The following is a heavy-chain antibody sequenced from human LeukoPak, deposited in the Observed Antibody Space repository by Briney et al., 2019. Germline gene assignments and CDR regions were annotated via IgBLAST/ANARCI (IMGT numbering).Heavy chain of an antibody. J-gene: IGHJ4*02. V-gene: IGHV3-21*01. CDR2: ISGSSSYI. Sequence: PGGSLRLSCAASGFTFSSYNMNWVRQAPGKGLEWVSSISGSSSYIYYADSVKGRFTISRDNAKNSLYLQMNSLRAEDTAVYYCAGYCSSTSCPFGYWGQGTLVTVSS. CDR1: GFTFSSYN. CDR3: AGYCSSTSCPFGY. D-gene: IGHD2-2*01.